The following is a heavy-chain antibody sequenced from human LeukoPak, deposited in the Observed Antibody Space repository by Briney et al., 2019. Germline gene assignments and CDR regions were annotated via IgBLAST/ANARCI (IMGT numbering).Heavy chain of an antibody. CDR1: GVSISSYY. V-gene: IGHV4-59*08. CDR3: ARLSSGWPFDY. CDR2: IYSSGIT. D-gene: IGHD6-19*01. J-gene: IGHJ4*02. Sequence: SETLSLTCTVSGVSISSYYSSWIRQPPGKGLEWIGYIYSSGITNYNPSLKSRVTISVDTSKNQFSLKLSSVTAADTAVYHCARLSSGWPFDYWGQGTLVTVSS.